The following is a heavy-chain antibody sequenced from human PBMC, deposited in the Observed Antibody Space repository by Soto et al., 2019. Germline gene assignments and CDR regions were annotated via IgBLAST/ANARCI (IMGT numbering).Heavy chain of an antibody. CDR2: INAGNGNT. D-gene: IGHD3-10*01. J-gene: IGHJ6*03. CDR1: GYTFTSYA. Sequence: ASVKVSCKASGYTFTSYAMHWVRQAPGQRLEWMGWINAGNGNTKYSQKFQGRVTITRDTSASTAYMELSSLRSEDTAVYYCASNGENITMVRGLGYMDVWGKGTTVTVSS. V-gene: IGHV1-3*01. CDR3: ASNGENITMVRGLGYMDV.